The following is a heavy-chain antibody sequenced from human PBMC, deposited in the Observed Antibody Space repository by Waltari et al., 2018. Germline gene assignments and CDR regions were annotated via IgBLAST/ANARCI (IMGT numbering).Heavy chain of an antibody. CDR3: ARSIAAPYYFDY. V-gene: IGHV1-46*01. CDR2: INPIGGST. D-gene: IGHD6-6*01. CDR1: GYTFTSYY. J-gene: IGHJ4*02. Sequence: QVQLVQSGAEVKKPGASVKVSCKASGYTFTSYYMHWVRQAPEQGLEWMGIINPIGGSTSYAQKFQGRVTMTRDTSTSTVYMELSSLRSEDTAVYYCARSIAAPYYFDYWGQGTLVTVSS.